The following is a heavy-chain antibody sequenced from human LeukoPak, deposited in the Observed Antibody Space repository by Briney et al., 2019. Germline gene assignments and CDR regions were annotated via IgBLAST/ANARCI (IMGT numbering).Heavy chain of an antibody. Sequence: GGSLRLSCAASGFTFSSYEMNWVRQAPGKGLVWVSRINSDGSSTSYADSVKGRLTISRDNAKNTLYLQMNSLRAEDTAVYYCARDLGRDGYFDYWGQGTLVTVSS. CDR2: INSDGSST. D-gene: IGHD5-24*01. V-gene: IGHV3-74*01. J-gene: IGHJ4*02. CDR3: ARDLGRDGYFDY. CDR1: GFTFSSYE.